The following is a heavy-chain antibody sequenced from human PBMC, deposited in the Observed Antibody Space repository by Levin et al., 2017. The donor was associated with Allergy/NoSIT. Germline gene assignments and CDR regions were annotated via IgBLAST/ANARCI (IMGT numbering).Heavy chain of an antibody. CDR1: GGSISSYY. J-gene: IGHJ3*02. CDR2: IYYSGST. V-gene: IGHV4-59*01. Sequence: SQTLSLPCTVSGGSISSYYWSWIRQPPGKGLEWIGYIYYSGSTNYNPSLKSRVTISVDTSKNQFSLKLSSVTAADTAVYYCARDHSNRYCSGGSCYDDAFDSWGQGTMVTVSS. CDR3: ARDHSNRYCSGGSCYDDAFDS. D-gene: IGHD2-15*01.